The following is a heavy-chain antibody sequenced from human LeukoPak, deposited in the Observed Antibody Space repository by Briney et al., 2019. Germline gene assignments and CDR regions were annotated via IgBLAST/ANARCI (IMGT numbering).Heavy chain of an antibody. Sequence: GGSLRLSCAASGFTFSDYYMSWIRQAPGKGLEWVSYISRSSSDTNYADSVKGRFTIPRDNAKNSLYLQMNSLRAEETAVYYCASGGPVTTYDFDYWGQGTLVTVSS. D-gene: IGHD4-17*01. CDR1: GFTFSDYY. V-gene: IGHV3-11*06. CDR2: ISRSSSDT. J-gene: IGHJ4*02. CDR3: ASGGPVTTYDFDY.